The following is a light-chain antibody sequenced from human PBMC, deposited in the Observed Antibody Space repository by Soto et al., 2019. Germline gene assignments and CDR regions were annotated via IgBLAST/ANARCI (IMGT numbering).Light chain of an antibody. CDR1: QSLGSN. CDR2: GAS. CDR3: QQYNNWPPYT. Sequence: EIALTQSPATLSVSPGERATLSCWASQSLGSNLAWYQQKPGQAPRLLIYGASTRATGIPARFSGSGSGTEFTLTISSLQSEDFAVYYCQQYNNWPPYTFGQGTKLEIK. V-gene: IGKV3-15*01. J-gene: IGKJ2*01.